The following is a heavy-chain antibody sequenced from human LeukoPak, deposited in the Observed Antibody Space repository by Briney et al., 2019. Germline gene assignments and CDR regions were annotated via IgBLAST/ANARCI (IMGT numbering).Heavy chain of an antibody. V-gene: IGHV3-23*01. D-gene: IGHD3-9*01. Sequence: GGTLRLSCAASGFTFSSYGMSWVRQAPGKGLEWVSAISGSGGSTYYADSVKGRFTISRDNSKNTLYLQMNSLRAEDTAVYYCAKIIYDILTGYYTSEVAFDIWGQGTMVTISS. CDR1: GFTFSSYG. J-gene: IGHJ3*02. CDR2: ISGSGGST. CDR3: AKIIYDILTGYYTSEVAFDI.